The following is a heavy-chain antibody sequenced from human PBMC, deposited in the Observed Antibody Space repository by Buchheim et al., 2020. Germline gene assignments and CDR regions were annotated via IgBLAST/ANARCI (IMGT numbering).Heavy chain of an antibody. Sequence: QVQLVESGGGVVQPGRSLRLSCAASGFNFSSYGMHWVRQAPGKGLEWVAVISYDGSNKYYADSVKGRFTISRDNSKNTLYLQMNSLRAEDTAVYYCANSLVAAADYYYYYGMDVWGQGTT. V-gene: IGHV3-30*18. CDR3: ANSLVAAADYYYYYGMDV. CDR2: ISYDGSNK. J-gene: IGHJ6*02. D-gene: IGHD6-13*01. CDR1: GFNFSSYG.